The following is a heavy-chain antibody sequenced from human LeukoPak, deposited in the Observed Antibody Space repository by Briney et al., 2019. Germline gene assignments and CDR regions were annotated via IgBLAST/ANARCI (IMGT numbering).Heavy chain of an antibody. J-gene: IGHJ4*02. Sequence: SETLSLTCAVYGGSFSGYYWSWIRQPPGKGLEWIGEINHSGSTNYNPSLKSRVTISVDTSKNQFSLKLSSVTAADTAVYYCAKDRRASVVVAATDFDYWGQGTLVTVSS. CDR2: INHSGST. CDR1: GGSFSGYY. CDR3: AKDRRASVVVAATDFDY. V-gene: IGHV4-34*01. D-gene: IGHD2-15*01.